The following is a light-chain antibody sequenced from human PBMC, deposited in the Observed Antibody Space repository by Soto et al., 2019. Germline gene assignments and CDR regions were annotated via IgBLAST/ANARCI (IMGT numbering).Light chain of an antibody. J-gene: IGLJ1*01. CDR3: QSYDSSLSGYV. CDR2: ENN. Sequence: QSVLTQPPSVSEAPGQRVTISCTGSSSNIGAGYEAHWYQQVPGTAHKLLIYENNNRPSWVPDRFSGSKSGTSASLAITGRQAEDEAEYYCQSYDSSLSGYVFGTGTKLTVL. V-gene: IGLV1-40*01. CDR1: SSNIGAGYE.